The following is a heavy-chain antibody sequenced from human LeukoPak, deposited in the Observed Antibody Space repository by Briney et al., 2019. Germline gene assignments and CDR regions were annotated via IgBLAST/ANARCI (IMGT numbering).Heavy chain of an antibody. CDR1: GFTFTSHW. V-gene: IGHV3-74*01. J-gene: IGHJ4*02. CDR3: ARGRGYGLGSSDY. D-gene: IGHD3-10*01. Sequence: GGSLRLSCTASGFTFTSHWMHWVRQAPGKGRVGVSRINRDGSGTNDADAVKGRFTISRDNANHTLYLQMNSLRVEDTAVYYCARGRGYGLGSSDYWGQGTLVPVSS. CDR2: INRDGSGT.